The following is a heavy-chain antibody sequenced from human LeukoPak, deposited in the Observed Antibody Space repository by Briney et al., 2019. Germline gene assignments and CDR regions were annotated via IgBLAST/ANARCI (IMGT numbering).Heavy chain of an antibody. CDR3: AGEHLTPTHDFDY. CDR1: GSTFSGYY. CDR2: INPNSGGT. D-gene: IGHD3-3*01. Sequence: GASVKVSCKASGSTFSGYYMHWVRQAPGQGLEWMGWINPNSGGTNYAQKFQGRVTMTRDTSISTAYMELSRLRSDDTAVYYCAGEHLTPTHDFDYWGQGTLVTVSS. V-gene: IGHV1-2*02. J-gene: IGHJ4*02.